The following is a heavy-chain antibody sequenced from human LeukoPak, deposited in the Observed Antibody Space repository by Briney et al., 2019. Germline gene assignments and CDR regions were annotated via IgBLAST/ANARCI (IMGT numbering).Heavy chain of an antibody. D-gene: IGHD3-22*01. CDR2: VNHSGRT. Sequence: SETLSLTCAVYGGSLRSDYWSWIRQPPGKGLEWIGEVNHSGRTSYSPSLGGRVIMLADTSKNQFSLKLSSVTAADTAVYYCAREVRGSGYTAYDAFDLWGQGTMVTVSS. V-gene: IGHV4-34*01. CDR1: GGSLRSDY. CDR3: AREVRGSGYTAYDAFDL. J-gene: IGHJ3*01.